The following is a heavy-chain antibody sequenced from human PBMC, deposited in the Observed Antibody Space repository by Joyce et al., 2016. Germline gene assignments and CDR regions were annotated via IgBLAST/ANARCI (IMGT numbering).Heavy chain of an antibody. CDR3: ASDGTMTLFDH. D-gene: IGHD1-1*01. CDR1: GESFSRYY. V-gene: IGHV4-34*02. CDR2: INHDGDT. J-gene: IGHJ4*02. Sequence: QVQLQQWGAGLLKPTETLYLTCAVSGESFSRYYWTWISQSPGKGLEWIGDINHDGDTNYNPSLTGRVTISVDTSKNQFSLKVTSVTAADAAVYYCASDGTMTLFDHWGQGTPVTVSS.